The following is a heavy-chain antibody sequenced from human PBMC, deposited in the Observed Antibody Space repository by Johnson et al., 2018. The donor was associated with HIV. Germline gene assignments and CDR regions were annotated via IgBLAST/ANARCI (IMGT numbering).Heavy chain of an antibody. Sequence: VQLVESGGVVVQTGGSLRLSCAASGFTFDDYGMSWVRQAPGKGLEWVSGISWDGGSTYYADSVKGRFTISRDNAKDSLYLQMNSLRAEDTALDSCARAPPNVAPGAFDIWCQGTIVTVSS. CDR1: GFTFDDYG. V-gene: IGHV3-20*04. D-gene: IGHD2-8*01. CDR2: ISWDGGST. J-gene: IGHJ3*02. CDR3: ARAPPNVAPGAFDI.